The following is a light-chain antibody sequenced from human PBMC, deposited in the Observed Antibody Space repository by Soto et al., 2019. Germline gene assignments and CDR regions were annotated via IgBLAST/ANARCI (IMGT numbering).Light chain of an antibody. V-gene: IGKV3-20*01. J-gene: IGKJ4*01. CDR2: GAS. Sequence: EIVLTQSPGTLSLSPGERATLSCRASQRVSSNYLAWYQQTPGQAPRLLIYGASSRATGIPDRFSGSGSGTDFTLTISRLEPEDFAVYYCQQYGTSPLTFGGGTKVDI. CDR1: QRVSSNY. CDR3: QQYGTSPLT.